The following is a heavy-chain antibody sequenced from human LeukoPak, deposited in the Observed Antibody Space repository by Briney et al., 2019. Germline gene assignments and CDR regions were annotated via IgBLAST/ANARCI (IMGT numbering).Heavy chain of an antibody. J-gene: IGHJ4*02. CDR1: GFTFSSYE. CDR2: ISSSSSYI. CDR3: ARAGMGVVAFDY. Sequence: GGSLRLSCAASGFTFSSYEMNWVRQAPGKGLEWVSYISSSSSYIYYADSVKGRFTISRDNAKNSLYLQMNSLRAEDTAVYYCARAGMGVVAFDYWGQGTLVTVSS. V-gene: IGHV3-21*05. D-gene: IGHD2-15*01.